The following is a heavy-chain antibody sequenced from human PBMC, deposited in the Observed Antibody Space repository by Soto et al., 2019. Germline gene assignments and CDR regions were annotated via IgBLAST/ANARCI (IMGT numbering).Heavy chain of an antibody. D-gene: IGHD3-9*01. J-gene: IGHJ4*02. CDR2: IYYRGNT. V-gene: IGHV4-59*08. Sequence: QVPLQESGPGLVKPSETLSLTCTVSGGSIGTYYWSWIRQPPGKGLEWIGYIYYRGNTDYNPSLKSRVTISLDTPKNQFSLKLSSVTAADTAVYYCARHPGYYDILTGYTTYYFDYWGQGILVTVSS. CDR1: GGSIGTYY. CDR3: ARHPGYYDILTGYTTYYFDY.